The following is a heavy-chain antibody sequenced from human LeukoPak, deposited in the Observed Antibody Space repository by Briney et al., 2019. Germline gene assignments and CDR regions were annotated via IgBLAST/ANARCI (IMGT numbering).Heavy chain of an antibody. CDR1: GFNFSSQW. J-gene: IGHJ5*02. Sequence: PGRSLRLSCAASGFNFSSQWMSWVRQAPGKGLEWVANVNQGGTQKYYVDSVKGRFTISRDNAENSLYLQMNSLRAEDTAVYYCARGQGATVPQVGKNWFDPWGQGTRVTVSS. D-gene: IGHD1-26*01. CDR3: ARGQGATVPQVGKNWFDP. V-gene: IGHV3-7*01. CDR2: VNQGGTQK.